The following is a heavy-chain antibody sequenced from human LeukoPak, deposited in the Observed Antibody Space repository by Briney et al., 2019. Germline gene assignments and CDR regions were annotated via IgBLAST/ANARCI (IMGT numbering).Heavy chain of an antibody. CDR3: VRRNYVSGRIDP. V-gene: IGHV4-39*01. Sequence: SETLSLTCTVSGGSISSSDYLWAWVRQPPGKGLEWIGDFYYNGVTSYDPSLKSRVTISVDTSKNQFSLNLTSVSAADTAVYHCVRRNYVSGRIDPWGQGTLVTVSS. J-gene: IGHJ5*02. D-gene: IGHD3-16*01. CDR2: FYYNGVT. CDR1: GGSISSSDYL.